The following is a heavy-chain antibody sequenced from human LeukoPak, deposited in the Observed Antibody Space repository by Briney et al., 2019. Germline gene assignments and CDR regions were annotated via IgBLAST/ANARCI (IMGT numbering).Heavy chain of an antibody. CDR2: IWYDGSNK. Sequence: GGSLRLSCAASRFTFSSYAMHWVRQAPGKGLEWVALIWYDGSNKYYADSVKGRFSISRDNSKNTLSLQMNSLRVEYTALYYCARGKRGFIYGSDYWGQGTLVTVSS. CDR3: ARGKRGFIYGSDY. V-gene: IGHV3-33*01. D-gene: IGHD5-18*01. J-gene: IGHJ4*02. CDR1: RFTFSSYA.